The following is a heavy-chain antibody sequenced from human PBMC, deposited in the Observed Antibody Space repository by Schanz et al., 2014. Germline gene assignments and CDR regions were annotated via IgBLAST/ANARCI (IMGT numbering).Heavy chain of an antibody. Sequence: QVQLVQSGAEVKKPGASVKVSCKASGYTFIDYYMHWVRQAPGQGLEWMGRIIPIHGIVNYAQRFQDRVRITADKSTSTAYMELTSLRSEDTAVYYCARSGSSNWYFFDYWGQGTLVTVSS. CDR2: IIPIHGIV. D-gene: IGHD6-13*01. CDR3: ARSGSSNWYFFDY. J-gene: IGHJ4*02. V-gene: IGHV1-69*09. CDR1: GYTFIDYY.